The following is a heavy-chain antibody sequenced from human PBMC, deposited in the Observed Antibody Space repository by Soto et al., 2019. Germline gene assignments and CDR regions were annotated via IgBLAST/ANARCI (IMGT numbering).Heavy chain of an antibody. CDR1: GGAFSSYA. J-gene: IGHJ6*02. CDR2: IIPIFGTA. V-gene: IGHV1-69*06. D-gene: IGHD2-2*01. CDR3: AREDIVVVPAATLDYYYYGMDV. Sequence: SVKVSCKASGGAFSSYAISWVRQAPGQGLEWMGGIIPIFGTANYAQKFQGRVTITADKSTSTAYMELSSLRSEDTAVYYCAREDIVVVPAATLDYYYYGMDVWGQGTTVTVSS.